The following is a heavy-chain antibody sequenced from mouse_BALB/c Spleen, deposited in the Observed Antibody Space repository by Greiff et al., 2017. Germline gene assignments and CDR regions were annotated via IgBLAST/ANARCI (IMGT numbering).Heavy chain of an antibody. CDR1: GFSLTSYG. V-gene: IGHV2-9*02. D-gene: IGHD2-4*01. Sequence: QVQLKQSGPGLVAPSQSQSITCTVSGFSLTSYGVHWVRQPPGKGLAWLGVIWAGGSTNYNSALMSRLSISKDNSKGQVFLKMNSLQTDYTAMYYCARGGITAWFAYWGQGTLVTVSA. CDR3: ARGGITAWFAY. J-gene: IGHJ3*01. CDR2: IWAGGST.